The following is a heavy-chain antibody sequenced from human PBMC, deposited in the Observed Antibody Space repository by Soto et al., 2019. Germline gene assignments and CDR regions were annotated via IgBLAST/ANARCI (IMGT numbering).Heavy chain of an antibody. CDR3: AKAANKAPYFDY. V-gene: IGHV3-23*01. Sequence: EVQVLDSGGGSVQPGGSLRLSCVASGFTFSNYVMNWVRQAPGKGLEWVSSISGSGTNTYYADSVKGRFTISSDNSKNTLFLQMDSLRAEDTALYFCAKAANKAPYFDYWGQGTLVSVSS. CDR2: ISGSGTNT. J-gene: IGHJ4*02. CDR1: GFTFSNYV.